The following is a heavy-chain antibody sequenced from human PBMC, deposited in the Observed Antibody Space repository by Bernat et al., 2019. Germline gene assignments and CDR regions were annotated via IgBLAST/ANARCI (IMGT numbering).Heavy chain of an antibody. CDR3: AGDDYGGNGDY. Sequence: EVQLVESGGGLVQPGGSLRLSCAASGFTFSSYWMSWVRQAPGKGLEWVANIKQDGSEKYYVGSVKRRFTISRDNAKNSLYLQMNGLRAEDTAVYYCAGDDYGGNGDYWGQGTLVTVSS. J-gene: IGHJ4*02. CDR1: GFTFSSYW. V-gene: IGHV3-7*04. CDR2: IKQDGSEK. D-gene: IGHD4-23*01.